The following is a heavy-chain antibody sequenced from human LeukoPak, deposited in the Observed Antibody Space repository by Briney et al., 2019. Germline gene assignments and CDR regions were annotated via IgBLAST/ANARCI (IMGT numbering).Heavy chain of an antibody. D-gene: IGHD6-19*01. V-gene: IGHV1-46*01. CDR2: INPSGGST. CDR3: ARVMQSTRRGYYYGMDV. Sequence: GASVKVSCKASGYTFTSYYMHWVRQAPGQGLEWMGIINPSGGSTSYAQKFQGRVTMTTDTSTSTAYMELRSLRSDDTAVYYCARVMQSTRRGYYYGMDVWGQGTTVTVSS. J-gene: IGHJ6*02. CDR1: GYTFTSYY.